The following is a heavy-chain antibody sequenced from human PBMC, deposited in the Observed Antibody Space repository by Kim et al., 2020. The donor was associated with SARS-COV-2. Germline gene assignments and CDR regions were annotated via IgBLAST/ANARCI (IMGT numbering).Heavy chain of an antibody. J-gene: IGHJ3*02. CDR3: TTFPVRGLSAFDI. D-gene: IGHD6-19*01. CDR1: RFTFSNAW. Sequence: GGSLRLSCAGSRFTFSNAWLSWVRQAPGKGLEWVGRIKSKTDGGTTDYAAPVKGRFTISRDDSKNTLYLQMSSLQSEDTGVYYRTTFPVRGLSAFDIWGQGTMVTVSS. CDR2: IKSKTDGGTT. V-gene: IGHV3-15*01.